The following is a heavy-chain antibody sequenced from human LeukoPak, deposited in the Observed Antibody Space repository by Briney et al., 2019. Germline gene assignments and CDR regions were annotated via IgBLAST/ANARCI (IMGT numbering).Heavy chain of an antibody. D-gene: IGHD4/OR15-4a*01. CDR1: GGSISSTSYY. CDR2: IYYSVST. CDR3: ARARLWSPDRSYYFDY. Sequence: SETLSLTCTVSGGSISSTSYYWGWIRQPPGKGLEWIGSIYYSVSTYYNPSLKSRVTISVDTSKHQISLRLSSVTAADTAVFYCARARLWSPDRSYYFDYWGQGTLVTVSS. V-gene: IGHV4-39*07. J-gene: IGHJ4*02.